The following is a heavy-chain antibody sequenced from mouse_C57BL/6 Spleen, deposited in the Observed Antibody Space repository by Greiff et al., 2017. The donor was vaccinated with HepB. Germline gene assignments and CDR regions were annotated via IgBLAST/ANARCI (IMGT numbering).Heavy chain of an antibody. J-gene: IGHJ2*01. D-gene: IGHD1-1*01. CDR2: IYPSDSET. CDR3: AYYGSSYREFDY. CDR1: GYTFTSYW. Sequence: QVQLQQPGAELVRPGSSVKLSCKASGYTFTSYWMDWVKQRPGQGLEWIGNIYPSDSETHYNQKFKDKATLTVDISSSTAYMQLSSLTSEDSAVYYCAYYGSSYREFDYWGQGTTLTVSS. V-gene: IGHV1-61*01.